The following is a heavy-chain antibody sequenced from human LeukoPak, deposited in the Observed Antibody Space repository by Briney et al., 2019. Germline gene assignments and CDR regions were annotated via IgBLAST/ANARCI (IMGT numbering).Heavy chain of an antibody. D-gene: IGHD3-10*01. CDR2: IKQDGSVK. V-gene: IGHV3-7*01. CDR1: GFTFGTYW. J-gene: IGHJ4*02. Sequence: GGSLRLSCVVSGFTFGTYWMSWVRQAPGKGLECVATIKQDGSVKNYGDSVQGRFTISRDNAKNSLYLQMHSLRVEDTAVYYCARDYYTSGSPNDFWGQGTLVTVSS. CDR3: ARDYYTSGSPNDF.